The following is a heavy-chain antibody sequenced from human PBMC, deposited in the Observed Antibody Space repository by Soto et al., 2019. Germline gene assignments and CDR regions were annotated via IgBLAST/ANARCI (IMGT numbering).Heavy chain of an antibody. CDR3: ARAKTYYYDSSGSTGAFDI. CDR2: IYYSGST. D-gene: IGHD3-22*01. Sequence: SETLSLTCTVSGGSISSGDYYWSWIRQPPGKGLEWIGYIYYSGSTYYNPSLKSRVTISVDTSKNQFSLKLSSVTAADTAVYYCARAKTYYYDSSGSTGAFDIWGQGTMVT. J-gene: IGHJ3*02. CDR1: GGSISSGDYY. V-gene: IGHV4-30-4*01.